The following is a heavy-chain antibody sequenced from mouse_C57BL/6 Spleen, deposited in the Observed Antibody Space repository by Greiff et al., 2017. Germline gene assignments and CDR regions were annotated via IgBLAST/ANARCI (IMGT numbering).Heavy chain of an antibody. CDR3: ARGDYYGSSKFAY. V-gene: IGHV1-19*01. CDR1: GYTFTDYY. J-gene: IGHJ3*01. D-gene: IGHD1-1*01. CDR2: INPYNGGT. Sequence: EVQLQQSGPVLVKPGASVKMSCKASGYTFTDYYMNWVKQSHGKSLEWIGVINPYNGGTSYNQKFKGKATLPVDKSSSTAYMELNSLTSEYSAVYYCARGDYYGSSKFAYWGQGTLVTVSA.